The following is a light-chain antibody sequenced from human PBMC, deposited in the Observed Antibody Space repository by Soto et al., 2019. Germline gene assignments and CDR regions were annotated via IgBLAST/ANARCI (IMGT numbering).Light chain of an antibody. J-gene: IGKJ4*01. V-gene: IGKV3-11*01. CDR2: DTF. CDR3: QQRSTWPLT. CDR1: QDIGTY. Sequence: IVLTQSPASLSVSPGGRVTLPCRASQDIGTYLAWYQQKPGQAPRLIIYDTFNRVSGVPDTFSGSGSATVFTLTIDNVAPEDCAIYYCQQRSTWPLTFGGGTKVE.